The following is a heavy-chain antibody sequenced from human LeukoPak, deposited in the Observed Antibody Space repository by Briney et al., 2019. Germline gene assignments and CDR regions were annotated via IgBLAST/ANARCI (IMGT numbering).Heavy chain of an antibody. Sequence: PGRSLRLSCAASGFTFSSYAMHWVRQAPGKGLEWVAVISYDGSNKYYADSVKGRFTISRDNSKNTLYLQMNSLRAEDTAVYYCARDGEAAAGRTYYFDYWGQGTLVNVSS. CDR3: ARDGEAAAGRTYYFDY. CDR2: ISYDGSNK. J-gene: IGHJ4*02. D-gene: IGHD6-13*01. V-gene: IGHV3-30-3*01. CDR1: GFTFSSYA.